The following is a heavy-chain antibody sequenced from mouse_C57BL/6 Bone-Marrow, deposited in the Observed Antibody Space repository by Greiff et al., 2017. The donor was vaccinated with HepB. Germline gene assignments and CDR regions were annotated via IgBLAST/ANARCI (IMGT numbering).Heavy chain of an antibody. CDR2: ISDGGSYT. D-gene: IGHD2-4*01. Sequence: VQLKESGGGLVKPGGSLKLSCAASGFTFSSYAMSWVRQTPEKRLEWVATISDGGSYTYYPDNVKGRFTISRDNAKNNLYLQMSHLKSEDTAMYYCARDIYYDFWFAYWGQGTLVTVSA. J-gene: IGHJ3*01. CDR1: GFTFSSYA. CDR3: ARDIYYDFWFAY. V-gene: IGHV5-4*01.